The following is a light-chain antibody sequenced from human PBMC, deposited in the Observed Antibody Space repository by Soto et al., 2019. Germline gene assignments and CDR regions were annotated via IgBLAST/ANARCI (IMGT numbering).Light chain of an antibody. V-gene: IGKV1-5*03. CDR2: KAS. J-gene: IGKJ2*01. CDR1: QSISSW. CDR3: QQYKADST. Sequence: DIQMTQSPSSLSASVGDRVTITCRASQSISSWLAWYQQKPGKAPKLLIYKASSLESGVPSRFSGSGSGTEFTLTISRLQPDDFATYFCQQYKADSTFGQGTKLEIK.